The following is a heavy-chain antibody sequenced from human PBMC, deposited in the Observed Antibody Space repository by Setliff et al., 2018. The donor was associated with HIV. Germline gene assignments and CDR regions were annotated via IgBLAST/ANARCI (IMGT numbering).Heavy chain of an antibody. Sequence: PGGSLRLSCAASGFTFSSNWLSWVRQAPGKGLEWVANIKQDGSEKYYVDSVKGRFTISRDNAKNSLYLQVNNLRAEDTAVYYCARGPSSTHWSPGYFQHWGQGTPVTVSS. J-gene: IGHJ1*01. CDR1: GFTFSSNW. V-gene: IGHV3-7*03. CDR2: IKQDGSEK. CDR3: ARGPSSTHWSPGYFQH. D-gene: IGHD2-8*02.